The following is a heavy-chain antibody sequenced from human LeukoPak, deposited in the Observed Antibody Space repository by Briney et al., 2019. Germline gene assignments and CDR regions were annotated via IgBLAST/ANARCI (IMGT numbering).Heavy chain of an antibody. CDR1: GFTFSSTG. V-gene: IGHV3-33*01. Sequence: GGSLRLSCAASGFTFSSTGMHWVRQAPGKGLEWVAVIWYDGSNKYYADSVKGRFTISRDNSKNTLYLQMNSLRAEDTAVYYCARGTSPLDPWGRGTLVTVSS. CDR3: ARGTSPLDP. J-gene: IGHJ5*02. CDR2: IWYDGSNK.